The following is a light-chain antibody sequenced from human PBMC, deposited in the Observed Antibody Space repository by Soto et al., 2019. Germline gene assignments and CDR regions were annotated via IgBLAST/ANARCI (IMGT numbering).Light chain of an antibody. CDR1: QSVSSY. Sequence: EIVLTQSPATLSLSPGERATLSCRASQSVSSYLAWYQQKPGQAPRLLIYDAANRATGIPARFSCSGSGTHFTLTISSLEPEDFAVYYCQHHRNWRPRTVGGVTRLEFK. J-gene: IGKJ4*01. CDR3: QHHRNWRPRT. CDR2: DAA. V-gene: IGKV3-11*01.